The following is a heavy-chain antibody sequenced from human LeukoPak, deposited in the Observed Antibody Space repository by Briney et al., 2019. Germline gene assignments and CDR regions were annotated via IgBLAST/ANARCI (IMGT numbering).Heavy chain of an antibody. D-gene: IGHD1-26*01. CDR2: IVSSSSDL. CDR3: ARDLHPRYYLPDY. Sequence: GGSLRLSCAASGFIFSSYSMNWVRQAPGKGLEWVSSIVSSSSDLYYADSLKGRFAISRDNAKNSLYLQMNSLRAEDTAVYYCARDLHPRYYLPDYWGQGTLVTVSS. J-gene: IGHJ4*02. V-gene: IGHV3-21*01. CDR1: GFIFSSYS.